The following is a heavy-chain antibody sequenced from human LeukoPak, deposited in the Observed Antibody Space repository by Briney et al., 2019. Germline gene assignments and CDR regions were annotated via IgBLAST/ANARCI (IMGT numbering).Heavy chain of an antibody. J-gene: IGHJ3*02. Sequence: SQTLSLTCTVSGGSISSGGDYWSWIRQHPGKGLEWIGYIYYSGSTYYNPSLKSRVTISVDTSKNQFSLKLSSVTAADTAVYYCARHTRPGHSGYENAFDIWGQGTMVTVSS. CDR1: GGSISSGGDY. D-gene: IGHD5-12*01. CDR3: ARHTRPGHSGYENAFDI. V-gene: IGHV4-31*03. CDR2: IYYSGST.